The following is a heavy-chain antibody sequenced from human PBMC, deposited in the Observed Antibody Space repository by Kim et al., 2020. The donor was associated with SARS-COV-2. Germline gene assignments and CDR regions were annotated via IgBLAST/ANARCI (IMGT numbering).Heavy chain of an antibody. Sequence: GGSLRLSCAASGFTFSSYIMHWVRQAPGSGLEWVSSITSGGSYMYYAASVEGRFTISRDDTQNSLYLQVSSLRAEDTAVYYCVRDPGYARGWDHLSYSSGMDVWGQGTTVTVSS. J-gene: IGHJ6*02. D-gene: IGHD6-19*01. CDR3: VRDPGYARGWDHLSYSSGMDV. V-gene: IGHV3-21*06. CDR2: ITSGGSYM. CDR1: GFTFSSYI.